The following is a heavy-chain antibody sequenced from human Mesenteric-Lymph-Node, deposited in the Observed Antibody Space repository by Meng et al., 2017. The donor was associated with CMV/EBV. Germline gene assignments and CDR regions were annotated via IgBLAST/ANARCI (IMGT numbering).Heavy chain of an antibody. CDR3: ARDGDYYDSSGYNPFDY. D-gene: IGHD3-22*01. J-gene: IGHJ4*02. Sequence: QLQLQESGPGLVKPSEALSLHCPVSGCSISSSSYYWGWIRQPPGKGLEWIGSIYYSGSTYYNPSLKSRVTISVDTSKNQFSLKLSSVTAADTAVYYCARDGDYYDSSGYNPFDYWGQGTLVTVSS. V-gene: IGHV4-39*07. CDR2: IYYSGST. CDR1: GCSISSSSYY.